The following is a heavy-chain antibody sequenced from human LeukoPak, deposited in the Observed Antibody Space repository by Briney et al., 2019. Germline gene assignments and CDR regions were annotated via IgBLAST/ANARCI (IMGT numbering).Heavy chain of an antibody. Sequence: PSETLSLTCTVSGGSISSGGYYWSWIRQHPGKGLEWIGYIYYSGSTYYNPSLKSRVTISVDTSKNQFSLKLSSVTAADTAVYYCARVTKNYDFWSGHYGGPQYYFDYWGQGTLVTVSS. D-gene: IGHD3-3*01. CDR2: IYYSGST. J-gene: IGHJ4*02. CDR1: GGSISSGGYY. CDR3: ARVTKNYDFWSGHYGGPQYYFDY. V-gene: IGHV4-31*03.